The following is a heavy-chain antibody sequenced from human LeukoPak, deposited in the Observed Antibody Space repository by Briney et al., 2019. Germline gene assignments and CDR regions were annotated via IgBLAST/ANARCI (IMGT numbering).Heavy chain of an antibody. CDR1: GYTFTSYG. D-gene: IGHD2-15*01. J-gene: IGHJ4*02. V-gene: IGHV1-18*01. Sequence: ASVKVSCKASGYTFTSYGISSVRHAPGQGLEWMAWISAYNGNTNYAQKLQGRVTMPTDTSTSTANMELRSLRSDDTAVYYCARSFLGYCSGGSCYSDYWGQGTLVTVSS. CDR2: ISAYNGNT. CDR3: ARSFLGYCSGGSCYSDY.